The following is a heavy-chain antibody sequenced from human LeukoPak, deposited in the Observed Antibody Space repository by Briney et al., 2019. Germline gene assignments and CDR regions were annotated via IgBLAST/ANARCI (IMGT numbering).Heavy chain of an antibody. Sequence: PGGSLRLSCAASGFTFSSAWMNWVRQAPGKGLEWVGRIKSKPDGGTTDYAAPVKGRFTISRDDSKNTLYLQMNSLKTEDTAVYYCTSETNYYDSSGYYSPFDYWGQGTLVTVSS. CDR3: TSETNYYDSSGYYSPFDY. J-gene: IGHJ4*02. CDR1: GFTFSSAW. D-gene: IGHD3-22*01. CDR2: IKSKPDGGTT. V-gene: IGHV3-15*07.